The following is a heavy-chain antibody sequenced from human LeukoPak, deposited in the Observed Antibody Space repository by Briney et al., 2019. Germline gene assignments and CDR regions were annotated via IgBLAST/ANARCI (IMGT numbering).Heavy chain of an antibody. Sequence: GGSLRPSCAASGLTFDKYAMHWVRQAPGKGLEWISLISGDGSTTYYADSVKGRFTISRDNSKISLFLQMNSLRAEDSALYYCAKDLPSPYCSGGHCYSGLNDYWGQGTLVTVSS. CDR3: AKDLPSPYCSGGHCYSGLNDY. J-gene: IGHJ4*02. CDR1: GLTFDKYA. V-gene: IGHV3-43*02. D-gene: IGHD2-15*01. CDR2: ISGDGSTT.